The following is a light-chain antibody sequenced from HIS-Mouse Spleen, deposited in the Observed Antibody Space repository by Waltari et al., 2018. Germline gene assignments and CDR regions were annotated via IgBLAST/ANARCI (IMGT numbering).Light chain of an antibody. J-gene: IGLJ2*01. CDR1: NIGSNS. CDR3: QVWDSSSDVV. Sequence: SYVLTQPPSVSVAPGKTARITCGGNNIGSNSVHWYQRKPGQAPVLVVYDDSDRPSGIPGRFYGSNSGKTATLTISRVEAGDEADYYCQVWDSSSDVVFGGGTKLTVL. CDR2: DDS. V-gene: IGLV3-21*03.